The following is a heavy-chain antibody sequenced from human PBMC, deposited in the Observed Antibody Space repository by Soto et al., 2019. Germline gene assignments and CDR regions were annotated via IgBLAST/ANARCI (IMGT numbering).Heavy chain of an antibody. V-gene: IGHV4-4*02. D-gene: IGHD2-21*02. CDR1: GGSISSSNW. CDR2: IYHSGST. CDR3: AREGALLFGGNSDYYSTMDV. J-gene: IGHJ6*02. Sequence: PSETLSLTCTVSGGSISSSNWWSWVRQPQGKGLEWIGEIYHSGSTNYNPSLKSRVTISVDKSKNQFSLKLSSVTAADTAFYYCAREGALLFGGNSDYYSTMDVWGQGTTVTVSS.